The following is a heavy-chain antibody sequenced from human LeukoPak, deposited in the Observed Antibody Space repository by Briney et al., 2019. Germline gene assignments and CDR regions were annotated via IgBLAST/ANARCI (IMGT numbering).Heavy chain of an antibody. D-gene: IGHD1-26*01. Sequence: PGGSPRLSCAASGFTFSSYAMSWVRQAPGKGLEWVSAISGSGGSTYYADSVKGRFTISRDNSKNTLYLQKNSLRAEDTAVYYCAEDKGLNTIVGAPLYYFDYWGQGTLVTVSS. V-gene: IGHV3-23*01. CDR3: AEDKGLNTIVGAPLYYFDY. CDR2: ISGSGGST. CDR1: GFTFSSYA. J-gene: IGHJ4*02.